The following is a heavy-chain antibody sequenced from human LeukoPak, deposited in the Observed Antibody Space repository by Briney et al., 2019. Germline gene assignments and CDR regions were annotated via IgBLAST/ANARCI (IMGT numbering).Heavy chain of an antibody. CDR1: EFTFSNYA. CDR2: ISFSGDNT. J-gene: IGHJ5*02. Sequence: GGSLRLSCAASEFTFSNYAMNWVRQAPGKGLEWVSLISFSGDNTYYTDSVKGRFTISRDNSKDTLYLQMNSLRAEDTAIYYCARGDSSGPQINWFDPWGQGTLVTVSS. D-gene: IGHD3-22*01. V-gene: IGHV3-23*01. CDR3: ARGDSSGPQINWFDP.